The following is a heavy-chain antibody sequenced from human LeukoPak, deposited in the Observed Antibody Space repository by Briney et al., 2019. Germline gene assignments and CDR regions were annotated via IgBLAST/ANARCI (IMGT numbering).Heavy chain of an antibody. D-gene: IGHD2-2*02. V-gene: IGHV4-61*02. CDR1: GGFISSGSYY. CDR3: ARGVSVPAAITQYNWFDP. Sequence: PSETLSLTCTVSGGFISSGSYYWSWIRQPAGKGLEWIGRIYTSGSTNYNPSLKSRVTISVDTSKNQFSLKLSSVTAADTAVYYCARGVSVPAAITQYNWFDPWGQGTLVTVSS. CDR2: IYTSGST. J-gene: IGHJ5*02.